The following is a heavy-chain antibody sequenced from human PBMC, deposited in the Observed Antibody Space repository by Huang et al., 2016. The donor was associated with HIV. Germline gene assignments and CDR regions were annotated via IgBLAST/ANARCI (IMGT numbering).Heavy chain of an antibody. CDR1: GFTFSTYW. V-gene: IGHV3-7*01. CDR2: INEDGSVT. Sequence: EVQLVESGGGLVQPGGSRRVSCTASGFTFSTYWMTWVRQAPGKGLEWVANINEDGSVTNDLASVKGRFTISRDNAKNSLYLQMNSLRVEDTAVYYCATDRGAGAGDRWGQGTLVTVSS. J-gene: IGHJ5*02. D-gene: IGHD1-26*01. CDR3: ATDRGAGAGDR.